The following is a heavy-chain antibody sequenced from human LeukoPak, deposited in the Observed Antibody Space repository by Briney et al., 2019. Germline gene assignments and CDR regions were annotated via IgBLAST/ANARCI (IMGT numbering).Heavy chain of an antibody. CDR3: ARGDVQLWLYFDY. Sequence: ASVTVSCKASGYTFTVYYMHWVRQAPGQGLEWMGWINPNSGGTNYAQKFQGRVTMTRDTSISTAYMELSRLRSDDTAVYYCARGDVQLWLYFDYWGQGTLVTVSS. J-gene: IGHJ4*02. CDR2: INPNSGGT. D-gene: IGHD5-18*01. V-gene: IGHV1-2*02. CDR1: GYTFTVYY.